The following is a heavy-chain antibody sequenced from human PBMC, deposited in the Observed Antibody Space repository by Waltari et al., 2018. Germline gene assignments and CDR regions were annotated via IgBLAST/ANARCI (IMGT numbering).Heavy chain of an antibody. CDR1: EFTFSSSA. V-gene: IGHV3-23*01. CDR2: IRGSGGNT. Sequence: EVQLLESGGGLVQPGGSLRLSCAASEFTFSSSAMNWVRQAPGKGKEWVSTIRGSGGNTYDADSVKGRFTISRDNSKNTLDLQMNSLRAEDTAVYYCAKDPAGTYYFEYWGQGTLVTVSS. CDR3: AKDPAGTYYFEY. J-gene: IGHJ4*02. D-gene: IGHD6-19*01.